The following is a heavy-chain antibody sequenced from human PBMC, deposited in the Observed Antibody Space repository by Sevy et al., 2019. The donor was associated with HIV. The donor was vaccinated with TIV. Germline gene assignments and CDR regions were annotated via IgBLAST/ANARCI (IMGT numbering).Heavy chain of an antibody. CDR2: IIPLVNIT. D-gene: IGHD5-12*01. J-gene: IGHJ3*02. CDR1: GGTFSSYA. CDR3: ARAAQKATIVDAFDI. V-gene: IGHV1-69*10. Sequence: ASVKVSCKTSGGTFSSYAFSWVRQAPGQGLEWMGGIIPLVNITDYAQKFQGRVTITADESTSTAYMELSSLRSEDTAVYYCARAAQKATIVDAFDIWGHGTMVTVSS.